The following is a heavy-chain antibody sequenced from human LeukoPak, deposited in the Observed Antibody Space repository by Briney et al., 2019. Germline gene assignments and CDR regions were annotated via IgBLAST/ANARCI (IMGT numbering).Heavy chain of an antibody. CDR1: GGSINTYY. CDR3: ARERGCSGGSCYSDWFDP. D-gene: IGHD2-15*01. J-gene: IGHJ5*02. V-gene: IGHV4-59*01. CDR2: IYYSGST. Sequence: SETLSLTCTVSGGSINTYYWSWIRQPPGRGLEWIGYIYYSGSTNYNPSLKSRVTISVDTSKNQFSLKLSSVTAADTAVYYCARERGCSGGSCYSDWFDPWGQGTLVTVSS.